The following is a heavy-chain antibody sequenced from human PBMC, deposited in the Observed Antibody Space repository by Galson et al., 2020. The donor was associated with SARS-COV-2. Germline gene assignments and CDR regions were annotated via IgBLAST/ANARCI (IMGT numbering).Heavy chain of an antibody. CDR1: GFTFDDYA. D-gene: IGHD6-13*01. CDR2: ISWNSGSI. J-gene: IGHJ4*02. V-gene: IGHV3-9*01. Sequence: GGSLRLSCAASGFTFDDYAMHWVRQAPGKGLEWVSGISWNSGSIGYADSVKGRFTISRDNAKNSLYLQMNSLRAEDTALYYCAKDFSSSWYGPGDYWGQGTLVTVSS. CDR3: AKDFSSSWYGPGDY.